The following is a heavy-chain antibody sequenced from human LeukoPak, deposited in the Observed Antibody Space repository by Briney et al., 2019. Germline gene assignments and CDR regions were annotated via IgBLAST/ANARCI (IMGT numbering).Heavy chain of an antibody. CDR3: ARDRQIAY. V-gene: IGHV3-7*01. CDR1: GFTFSNYW. CDR2: IKQDGSEK. Sequence: GGSLRLSCAASGFTFSNYWLTWVRQAPGQGLEWVANIKQDGSEKHYVDSVKGRFTISRDNAKNSLYLQINSLRAEDTVVYYCARDRQIAYWGQGTLVTVSS. J-gene: IGHJ4*02.